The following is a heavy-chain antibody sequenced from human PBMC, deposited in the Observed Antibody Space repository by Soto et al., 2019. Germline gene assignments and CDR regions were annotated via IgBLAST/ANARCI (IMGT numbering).Heavy chain of an antibody. J-gene: IGHJ4*02. Sequence: QVQLVESGGGVVQPGRSLRLSCAASGFTFSRYGMHWVRQAPGKGLEWVAVISYDGSNKYYADSVKGRFTISRDNSKNTLYLQMNCLRAEDTAVYYSAKGSDGDLLLCYWGQGTLVTVSS. V-gene: IGHV3-30*18. CDR1: GFTFSRYG. D-gene: IGHD4-17*01. CDR3: AKGSDGDLLLCY. CDR2: ISYDGSNK.